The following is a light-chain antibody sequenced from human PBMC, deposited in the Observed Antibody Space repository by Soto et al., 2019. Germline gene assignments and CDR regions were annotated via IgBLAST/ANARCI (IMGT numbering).Light chain of an antibody. CDR1: SSNIGAGYD. Sequence: QSVLTQPPSVSEAPGQRVTISCTGSSSNIGAGYDVHWYQQLPGTAPKLLIYGNSNPPSGVPDRFSGSKSGTSASLAITGLQAEDEADHYCPAYDSSLRGVVFGGGTKLTVL. V-gene: IGLV1-40*01. CDR2: GNS. CDR3: PAYDSSLRGVV. J-gene: IGLJ2*01.